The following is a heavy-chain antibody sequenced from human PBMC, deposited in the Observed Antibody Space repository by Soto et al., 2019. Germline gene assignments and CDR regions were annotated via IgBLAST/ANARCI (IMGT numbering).Heavy chain of an antibody. CDR2: MSYDGSNE. CDR1: GFTFSHYA. V-gene: IGHV3-30*18. D-gene: IGHD1-26*01. Sequence: QVQLVESGGGVVQPGRSLRLSCAASGFTFSHYAMHWFRQAPGRGLEWVALMSYDGSNEYYADSVKGRFPISRDNSKNTLYLQMNSLRAEDTSVYYCAKDGSHNFDYWGQGTLVTVSS. CDR3: AKDGSHNFDY. J-gene: IGHJ4*02.